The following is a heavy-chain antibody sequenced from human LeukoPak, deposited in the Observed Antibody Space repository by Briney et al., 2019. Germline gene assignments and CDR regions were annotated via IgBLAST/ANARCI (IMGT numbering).Heavy chain of an antibody. CDR1: GYTFTGYY. Sequence: GASVKVSCKASGYTFTGYYIHWVRQAPGQGLEWVGWINPTSGGAKYAQKFQGRVTMTRNTSISTAYMELSSLRSEDTAVYYCARGPDSSGYYHDPYYFDYWGQGTLVTVSS. CDR2: INPTSGGA. CDR3: ARGPDSSGYYHDPYYFDY. V-gene: IGHV1-2*02. J-gene: IGHJ4*02. D-gene: IGHD3-22*01.